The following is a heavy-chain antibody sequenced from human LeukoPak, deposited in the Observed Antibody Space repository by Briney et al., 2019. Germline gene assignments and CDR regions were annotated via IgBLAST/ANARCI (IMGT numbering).Heavy chain of an antibody. CDR1: GGSISSYY. Sequence: ETLSLTCTVSGGSISSYYWSWVRQAPGKGLEWVANIKQDGSEKYYVDSVKGRFTISRDNAKNSLYLQMNSLRAEDTAVYYCASGSVLLWFGELNDAFDIWGQGTMVTVSS. V-gene: IGHV3-7*01. D-gene: IGHD3-10*01. J-gene: IGHJ3*02. CDR2: IKQDGSEK. CDR3: ASGSVLLWFGELNDAFDI.